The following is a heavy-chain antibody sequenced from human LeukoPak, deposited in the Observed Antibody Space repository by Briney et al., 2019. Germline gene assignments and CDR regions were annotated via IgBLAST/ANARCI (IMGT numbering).Heavy chain of an antibody. V-gene: IGHV4-59*01. CDR1: GGSISSYY. J-gene: IGHJ4*02. Sequence: PSETLSLTCTVSGGSISSYYWSWLRQPPGKGLEWIGYIYYSGSTNYNPSLKSRVTISVDTSKNQFPLKLSSVTAADTAVYYCARGHYDFWSGYPTNDYWGQGTLVTVSS. CDR2: IYYSGST. D-gene: IGHD3-3*01. CDR3: ARGHYDFWSGYPTNDY.